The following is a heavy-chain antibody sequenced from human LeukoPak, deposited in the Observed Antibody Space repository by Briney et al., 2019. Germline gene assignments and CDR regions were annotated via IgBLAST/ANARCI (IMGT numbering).Heavy chain of an antibody. V-gene: IGHV4-39*01. CDR1: GGSISSSSYY. CDR2: IYYSGST. J-gene: IGHJ4*02. D-gene: IGHD1-14*01. Sequence: SETLSLTCTVSGGSISSSSYYWGWIRQPPGKGLEWIGSIYYSGSTYYNPSLKGRVTISVDTSKNQFSLKLSSVTAADTAVYYCARLAEQIDYFDHWGQGTLVTVSS. CDR3: ARLAEQIDYFDH.